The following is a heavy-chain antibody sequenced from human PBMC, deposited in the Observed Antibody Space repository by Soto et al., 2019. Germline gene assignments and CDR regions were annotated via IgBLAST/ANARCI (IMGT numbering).Heavy chain of an antibody. CDR3: ARAYYDFWSGLQFHNYYCYYMDV. CDR1: GYTFTSYG. CDR2: ISAYNGNT. J-gene: IGHJ6*03. D-gene: IGHD3-3*01. Sequence: GASVKVSCKASGYTFTSYGISWVRQAPGQGLEWMGWISAYNGNTNYAQKLQGRVTMTTDTSTSTAYMELRSLRSDDTAVYYCARAYYDFWSGLQFHNYYCYYMDVRGKGTTVTVSS. V-gene: IGHV1-18*01.